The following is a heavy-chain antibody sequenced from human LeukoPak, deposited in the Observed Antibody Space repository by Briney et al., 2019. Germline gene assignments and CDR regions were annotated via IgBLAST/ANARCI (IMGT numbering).Heavy chain of an antibody. CDR2: IIPIFGTA. J-gene: IGHJ4*02. Sequence: ASVKVSCKASGGTFSSYAISWVRQAPGQGLEWMGGIIPIFGTANYAQKFQGRVTITTDESTSTAYMELRSLRSEDTAVYYCAVQGRYCSGGSCYYFDYWGQGTLVTVSS. V-gene: IGHV1-69*05. CDR1: GGTFSSYA. CDR3: AVQGRYCSGGSCYYFDY. D-gene: IGHD2-15*01.